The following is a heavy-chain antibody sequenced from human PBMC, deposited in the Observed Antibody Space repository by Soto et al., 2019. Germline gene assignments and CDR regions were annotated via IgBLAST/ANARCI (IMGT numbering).Heavy chain of an antibody. V-gene: IGHV4-4*07. CDR1: GGSINNYY. D-gene: IGHD3-22*01. Sequence: QVQLQESGPGLVKPSETLSLTCTVSGGSINNYYWSWIRQPAGKGLEWIGRIYTTGSTNYNPSLTSRVTMSLDTSKNQFSLKLSSVTAADTAVYYCARDEYYDSNNWFDHWGQGTLVSVSS. CDR2: IYTTGST. CDR3: ARDEYYDSNNWFDH. J-gene: IGHJ5*02.